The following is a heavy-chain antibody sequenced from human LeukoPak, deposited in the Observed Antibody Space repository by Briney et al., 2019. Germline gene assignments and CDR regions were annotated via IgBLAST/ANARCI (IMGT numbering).Heavy chain of an antibody. Sequence: GASVKVSCKASGYTFTSYGISWVRQAAGQGLEWMGWISAYNGNTNYAQKLQGRVTMTTDTSTSTAYMELRSLRSDDTAVYYCARVRLYGSGSYYQLSWFDPWGQGTLVTVSS. D-gene: IGHD3-10*01. CDR2: ISAYNGNT. V-gene: IGHV1-18*01. CDR1: GYTFTSYG. CDR3: ARVRLYGSGSYYQLSWFDP. J-gene: IGHJ5*02.